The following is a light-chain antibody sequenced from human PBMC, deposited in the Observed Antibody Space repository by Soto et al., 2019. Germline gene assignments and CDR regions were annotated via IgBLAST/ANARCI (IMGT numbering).Light chain of an antibody. V-gene: IGKV3-15*01. J-gene: IGKJ1*01. CDR2: GAS. CDR1: QSVRNN. Sequence: DIVMTQSPATLSVSPGERATLSCRASQSVRNNLAWYQQKPGQAPRLFIFGASTRATGTPARFSGSGSGTEFTLTISSLQSEDFAVYYCQHYNEWPPWTFGQGTKVDIK. CDR3: QHYNEWPPWT.